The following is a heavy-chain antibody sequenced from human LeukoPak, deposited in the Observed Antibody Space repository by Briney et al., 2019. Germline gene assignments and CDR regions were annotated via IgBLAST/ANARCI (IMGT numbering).Heavy chain of an antibody. CDR3: ARERRGYGYGTLDP. CDR2: ISDNGLRT. CDR1: GIDFKVYE. V-gene: IGHV3-30*04. J-gene: IGHJ5*02. D-gene: IGHD5-12*01. Sequence: PGGSLRLSCLASGIDFKVYEMHWVRQSPGKGLEWVALISDNGLRTNYAESLKGRFIVSRDNSKNTMDLQMNDLRVEDTGVYFCARERRGYGYGTLDPWGQGTLVTVSS.